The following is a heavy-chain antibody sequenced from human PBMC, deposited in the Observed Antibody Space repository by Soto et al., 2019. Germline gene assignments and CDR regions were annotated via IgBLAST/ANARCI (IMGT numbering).Heavy chain of an antibody. CDR2: INHSGST. Sequence: QVQLQQWGAGLLKPSATLSLTCAVYGWSFSGYYWSWIRPPPGKGLEWIGEINHSGSTNYNPSLKSRVTISVGTSKNQFSLNLSSVTAADTAVYYCATLGYCSVGSCYRLGMGLDCGQGTLVTVSS. D-gene: IGHD2-15*01. J-gene: IGHJ4*02. V-gene: IGHV4-34*01. CDR3: ATLGYCSVGSCYRLGMGLD. CDR1: GWSFSGYY.